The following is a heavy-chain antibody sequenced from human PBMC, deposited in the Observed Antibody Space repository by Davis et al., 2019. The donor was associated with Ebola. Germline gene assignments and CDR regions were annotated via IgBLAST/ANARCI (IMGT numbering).Heavy chain of an antibody. J-gene: IGHJ4*02. CDR2: ISAYNDNT. CDR3: ARGGVAYSDLDY. Sequence: AASVKVSCKASGYTFTSYGISWVRQAPGQGLEWMGWISAYNDNTNYAQKLQGRVTMTRENSMSTAYMELSSLRSEDTAVYFCARGGVAYSDLDYWGQGTLVAVSS. CDR1: GYTFTSYG. D-gene: IGHD2-21*01. V-gene: IGHV1-18*04.